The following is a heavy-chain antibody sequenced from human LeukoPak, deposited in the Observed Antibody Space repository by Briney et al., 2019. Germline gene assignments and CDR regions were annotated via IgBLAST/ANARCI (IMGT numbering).Heavy chain of an antibody. CDR2: IKSKNEGETT. CDR3: TTGREQWLVTDY. V-gene: IGHV3-15*01. J-gene: IGHJ4*02. D-gene: IGHD6-19*01. CDR1: GFTFYNAG. Sequence: GGSLRLSCAASGFTFYNAGMSWVRQAPGKGLEWIGHIKSKNEGETTDYAAPVKGRFTVSRDDSKNTLYLQMNSLKTEDTAVYYCTTGREQWLVTDYWGQGTLVTVSS.